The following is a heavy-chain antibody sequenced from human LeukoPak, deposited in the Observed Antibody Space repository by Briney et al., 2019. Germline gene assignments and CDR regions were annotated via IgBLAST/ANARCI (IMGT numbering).Heavy chain of an antibody. J-gene: IGHJ6*04. CDR2: ISAYNGNT. D-gene: IGHD2-2*01. V-gene: IGHV1-18*04. CDR1: GYTFTSYG. Sequence: GASVKVSCKASGYTFTSYGISWVRQAPGQGLEWMGWISAYNGNTNYAQMLQGRVTMTTDTSTSTAYTELRSLRSDDTAVYYCARADLDIVVVPAASDYYYGMDVWGKGTTVTVSS. CDR3: ARADLDIVVVPAASDYYYGMDV.